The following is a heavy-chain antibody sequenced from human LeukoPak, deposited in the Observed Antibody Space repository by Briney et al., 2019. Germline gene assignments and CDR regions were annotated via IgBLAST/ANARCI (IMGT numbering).Heavy chain of an antibody. CDR1: GFTFSGFA. Sequence: GGSLRLSCAASGFTFSGFAMNWVRQAPGKGLEWVSCISSDSSYIYYADSVKGRFTISRDNAKNSLYLQMNSLRAEDTAVYYCARDLRSDIAAAGNDYWGQGTLVTVSS. CDR3: ARDLRSDIAAAGNDY. D-gene: IGHD6-13*01. CDR2: ISSDSSYI. V-gene: IGHV3-21*01. J-gene: IGHJ4*02.